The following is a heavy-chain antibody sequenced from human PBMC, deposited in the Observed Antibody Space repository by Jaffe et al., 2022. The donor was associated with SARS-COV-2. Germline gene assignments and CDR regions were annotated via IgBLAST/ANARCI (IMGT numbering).Heavy chain of an antibody. CDR3: ARPYSGWYVWDY. J-gene: IGHJ4*02. V-gene: IGHV3-23*01. CDR2: ISGSGGST. D-gene: IGHD6-13*01. Sequence: EVQLLESGGGLVQPGGSLRLSCVASGFTFSSYAMSWVRQAPGKGLEWVSLISGSGGSTTYADSVKGRFTISRDNSKNTLYLQMNSLRAEDTAAYYCARPYSGWYVWDYWGQGTLVTVSS. CDR1: GFTFSSYA.